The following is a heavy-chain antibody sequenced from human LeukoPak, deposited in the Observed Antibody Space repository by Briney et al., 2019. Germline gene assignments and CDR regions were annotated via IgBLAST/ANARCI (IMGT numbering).Heavy chain of an antibody. J-gene: IGHJ4*02. CDR3: AKEWWSSSSPLHFDC. CDR2: VSASGDKT. D-gene: IGHD6-6*01. CDR1: GFSFKEYV. V-gene: IGHV3-23*01. Sequence: GGSLRLSCTASGFSFKEYVMSWVRQAPGKGLERVSAVSASGDKTYYADSVRGRFTISRDNSENKNTLYLQMNSLRAEDTALYYCAKEWWSSSSPLHFDCWGQGTLVTVSS.